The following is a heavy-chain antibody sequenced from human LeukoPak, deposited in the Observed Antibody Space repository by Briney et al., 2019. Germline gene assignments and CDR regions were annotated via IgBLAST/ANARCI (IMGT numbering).Heavy chain of an antibody. CDR1: GGTFSSYA. CDR2: IIPIFGKA. Sequence: GASVKVSCKASGGTFSSYAISWVRQARGQGREWMGGIIPIFGKANYAQKFQGRDKITADESTSTAYMELSSLRSEDTAVYYCARAVGNYDFWSGSYYYYMDVWGKGTTVTVSS. CDR3: ARAVGNYDFWSGSYYYYMDV. D-gene: IGHD3-3*01. J-gene: IGHJ6*03. V-gene: IGHV1-69*13.